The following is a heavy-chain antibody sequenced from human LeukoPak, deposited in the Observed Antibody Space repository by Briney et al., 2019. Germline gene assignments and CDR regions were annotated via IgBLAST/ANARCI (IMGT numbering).Heavy chain of an antibody. V-gene: IGHV4-34*01. CDR2: INHSGST. CDR3: ARSKQWPTTFDY. Sequence: SETLSLTCTVSGGSISSYYWSWIRQPPGKGLEWIGEINHSGSTNYNPSLKSRVTISVDTSKNQFSLKLSSVTAADTAVYYCARSKQWPTTFDYWGQGTLVTVSS. J-gene: IGHJ4*02. D-gene: IGHD6-19*01. CDR1: GGSISSYY.